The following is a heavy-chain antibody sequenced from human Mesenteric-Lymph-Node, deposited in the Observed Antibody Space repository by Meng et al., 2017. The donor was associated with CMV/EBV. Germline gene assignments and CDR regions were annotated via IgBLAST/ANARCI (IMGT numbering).Heavy chain of an antibody. CDR3: ARDRYYDFWSGPYSY. Sequence: ASVKVSCKVSGGTFSSFAISWVRQAPGQGLEWMGWVSAYNGNTNYAQKLQGRVTMTTDTSTSTAYMELRSLRSDDTAVYYCARDRYYDFWSGPYSYWGQGTLVTVSS. V-gene: IGHV1-18*01. J-gene: IGHJ4*02. D-gene: IGHD3-3*01. CDR1: GGTFSSFA. CDR2: VSAYNGNT.